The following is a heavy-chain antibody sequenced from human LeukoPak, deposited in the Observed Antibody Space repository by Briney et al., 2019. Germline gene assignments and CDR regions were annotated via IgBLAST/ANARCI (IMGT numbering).Heavy chain of an antibody. CDR3: PRRDYSDYDY. CDR1: GGSFSGYY. D-gene: IGHD4-11*01. V-gene: IGHV4-34*01. Sequence: SETLSLTCAVYGGSFSGYYWSWIRQPPGKGLEWIGEINHSGSTNYNPSLKSRVTISVDTSKNQFSLKLSSVTAADTAVYYCPRRDYSDYDYWGQGTLVTVSS. CDR2: INHSGST. J-gene: IGHJ4*02.